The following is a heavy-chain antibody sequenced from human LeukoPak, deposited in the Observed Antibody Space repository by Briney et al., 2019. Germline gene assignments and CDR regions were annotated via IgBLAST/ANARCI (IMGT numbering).Heavy chain of an antibody. J-gene: IGHJ5*02. V-gene: IGHV1-69-2*01. CDR2: VDPADGET. Sequence: ASVKVSCKTSGYIFTDPYAHGLQQAPGGGRQWMGRVDPADGETIVAPRFEGGATIIADTSFDSAYMALSSLKSEDTAMYFCAIDLKTQTILGDGRFDTWGQGTLITVSS. CDR3: AIDLKTQTILGDGRFDT. D-gene: IGHD3-16*01. CDR1: GYIFTDPY.